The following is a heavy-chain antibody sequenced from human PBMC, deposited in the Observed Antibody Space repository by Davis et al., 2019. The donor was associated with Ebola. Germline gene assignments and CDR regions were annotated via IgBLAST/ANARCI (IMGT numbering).Heavy chain of an antibody. D-gene: IGHD3-10*01. V-gene: IGHV4-34*01. Sequence: MPSETLSLTCAVYGGSFSGYYWSWIRQPPGKGLEWIGEINHSGSKNYNPSLKSRPTLSADTSKNQVSLHLTSVTAEDTAVYHCARYRVAMVKGVPYFDYWGQGRLVTVAS. CDR1: GGSFSGYY. J-gene: IGHJ4*02. CDR2: INHSGSK. CDR3: ARYRVAMVKGVPYFDY.